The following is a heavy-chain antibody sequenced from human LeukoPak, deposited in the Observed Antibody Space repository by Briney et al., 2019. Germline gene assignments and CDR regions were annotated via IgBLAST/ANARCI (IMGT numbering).Heavy chain of an antibody. CDR2: IFGSGGSA. Sequence: GGSLRLSCTASGFTFNTYAMYWVRQAPGKGLEWVSGIFGSGGSAHYADSVKGRFTISRDNSKNTVYLQMNSLRAEDTAVYYCAKTTTGYSSGRYPGWPADSWGQGALVTVSS. D-gene: IGHD6-19*01. CDR3: AKTTTGYSSGRYPGWPADS. J-gene: IGHJ4*02. V-gene: IGHV3-23*01. CDR1: GFTFNTYA.